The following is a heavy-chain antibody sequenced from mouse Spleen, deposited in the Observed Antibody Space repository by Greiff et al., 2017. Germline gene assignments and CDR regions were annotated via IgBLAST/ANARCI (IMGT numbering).Heavy chain of an antibody. V-gene: IGHV1-69*01. Sequence: VQLQQPGAELVMPGASVKLSCKASGYTFTSYWMHWVKQRPGQGLEWIGEIDPSDSYTNYNQKFKGKATLTVDKSSSTAYMQLSSLTSEDSAVYYCARGGLYGSSFYWYFDVWGAGTTVTVSS. D-gene: IGHD1-1*01. CDR1: GYTFTSYW. J-gene: IGHJ1*01. CDR3: ARGGLYGSSFYWYFDV. CDR2: IDPSDSYT.